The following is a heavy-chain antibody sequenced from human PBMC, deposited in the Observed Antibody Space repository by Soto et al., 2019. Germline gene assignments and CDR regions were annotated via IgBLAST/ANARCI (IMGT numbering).Heavy chain of an antibody. CDR1: GFTFSSYA. J-gene: IGHJ4*02. V-gene: IGHV3-30-3*01. CDR2: ISYDGSNK. CDR3: ARINSIAAAGANDY. D-gene: IGHD6-13*01. Sequence: QVQLVESGGGVVQPGRSLRLSCAASGFTFSSYAMHWVRQAPGKGLEWVAVISYDGSNKYYADSVKGRFTISRDNSKNTVYLQMNSLRAEDTAVYYCARINSIAAAGANDYWGQGTLVTVSS.